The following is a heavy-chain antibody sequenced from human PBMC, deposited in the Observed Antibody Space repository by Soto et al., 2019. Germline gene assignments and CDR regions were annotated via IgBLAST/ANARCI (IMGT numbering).Heavy chain of an antibody. V-gene: IGHV3-23*01. J-gene: IGHJ4*02. CDR2: SSVGGDKA. CDR1: GFTFSEYT. Sequence: XGSLRISWVASGFTFSEYTINWVRQAPGKGLEWVSISSVGGDKAKYADSVKGRFAMSRDNSKDTAYLEMNSLRADDTAGYYGAKVLGASGSGFYYGSYDSWGQGTLVTVSS. CDR3: AKVLGASGSGFYYGSYDS. D-gene: IGHD3-22*01.